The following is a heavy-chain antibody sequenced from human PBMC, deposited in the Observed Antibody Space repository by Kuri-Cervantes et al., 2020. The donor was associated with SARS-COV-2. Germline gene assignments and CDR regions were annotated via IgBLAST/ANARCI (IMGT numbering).Heavy chain of an antibody. CDR1: GFTFSSYW. V-gene: IGHV3-7*01. D-gene: IGHD3-10*01. Sequence: GESLKISCAASGFTFSSYWMSWVRQAPGKGLEWVANIKQDGSEKYYVDSVKGRFTISRDNAKNSLYLQMNSLRAEDTAVYYCASGQYYGSGSYWVTEYFDYWGQGTLVTVSS. CDR3: ASGQYYGSGSYWVTEYFDY. CDR2: IKQDGSEK. J-gene: IGHJ4*02.